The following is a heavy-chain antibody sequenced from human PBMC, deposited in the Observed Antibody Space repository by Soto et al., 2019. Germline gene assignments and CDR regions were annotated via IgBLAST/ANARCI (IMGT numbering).Heavy chain of an antibody. Sequence: GASVKVSCTASGYAFTSYGISWVRHAPGQGLEWMGWISAYNGNTNYAQKLQGRVTMTTDTSTSTAYMELRSLRSDDTAVYYCARDKATGYYYYYGMDVWAQGTTVTVSS. V-gene: IGHV1-18*01. D-gene: IGHD5-12*01. CDR1: GYAFTSYG. CDR2: ISAYNGNT. CDR3: ARDKATGYYYYYGMDV. J-gene: IGHJ6*02.